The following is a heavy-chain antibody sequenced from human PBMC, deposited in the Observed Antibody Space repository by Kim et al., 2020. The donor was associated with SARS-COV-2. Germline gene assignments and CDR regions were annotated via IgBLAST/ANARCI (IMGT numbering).Heavy chain of an antibody. CDR3: ARVFEPQYSSSWPTFDY. CDR2: INPNSGGT. J-gene: IGHJ4*02. CDR1: GYTFTGYY. Sequence: ASVKVSCKASGYTFTGYYMHWVRQAPGQGLEWMGWINPNSGGTNYAQEFQGRVTMTRDTSISTAYMELSRLRSDDTAVYYCARVFEPQYSSSWPTFDYWGQGTLVTVSS. V-gene: IGHV1-2*02. D-gene: IGHD6-13*01.